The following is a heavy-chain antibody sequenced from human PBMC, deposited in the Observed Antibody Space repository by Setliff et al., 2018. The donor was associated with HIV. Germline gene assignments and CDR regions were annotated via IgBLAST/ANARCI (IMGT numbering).Heavy chain of an antibody. V-gene: IGHV1-58*02. D-gene: IGHD2-15*01. J-gene: IGHJ1*01. CDR1: GFTFTSSA. CDR3: AADCSGGSCPEYFQH. Sequence: SVKVSCKASGFTFTSSAMQWVRRARGQRLEWIGWIVVGSGNTNYAQKFQERVTITRDMSTSTAYMELSSLRSEDTAVYYCAADCSGGSCPEYFQHWGQGTLVTVS. CDR2: IVVGSGNT.